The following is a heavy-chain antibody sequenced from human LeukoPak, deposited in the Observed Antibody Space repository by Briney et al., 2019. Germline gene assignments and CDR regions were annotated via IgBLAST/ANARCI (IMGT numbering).Heavy chain of an antibody. V-gene: IGHV1-69*05. D-gene: IGHD6-6*01. Sequence: SVKVSCKASGGTFSSYAISWVRQAPGQGLEWMGGIIPIFGTANYAQKFQGRVTITTDESTSTAYMELSSLRSEDTAVYYCAREVAARPRRMYYFDYWGQGNLVTVSS. J-gene: IGHJ4*02. CDR2: IIPIFGTA. CDR1: GGTFSSYA. CDR3: AREVAARPRRMYYFDY.